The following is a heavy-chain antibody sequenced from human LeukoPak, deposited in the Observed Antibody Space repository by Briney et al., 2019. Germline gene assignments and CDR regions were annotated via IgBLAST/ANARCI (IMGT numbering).Heavy chain of an antibody. D-gene: IGHD1-7*01. CDR3: ARGITGTTVWFDP. V-gene: IGHV4-59*11. CDR1: GGSISSHY. Sequence: SETLSLTCTVSGGSISSHYWSWIRQPPGKGLEWIGYIYYSGSTNYNPSLKSRVTMSVDTSKNQFSLKLSSVTAADTAVYYCARGITGTTVWFDPWGQGTLVTVSS. J-gene: IGHJ5*02. CDR2: IYYSGST.